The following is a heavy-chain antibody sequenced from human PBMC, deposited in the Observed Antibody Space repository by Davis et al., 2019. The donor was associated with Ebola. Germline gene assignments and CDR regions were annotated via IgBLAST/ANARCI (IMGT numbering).Heavy chain of an antibody. V-gene: IGHV3-21*01. CDR3: ARDSDDYCFDY. CDR2: ISSSSSYI. CDR1: GFTFSSYS. D-gene: IGHD2-21*02. Sequence: GGSLRLSCVASGFTFSSYSMNWVRQAPGKGLEWVSSISSSSSYIYYADSVKGRFTISRDNSKNTLYLQMNSLRPEDTAVYYCARDSDDYCFDYWGQGTLVTVSS. J-gene: IGHJ4*02.